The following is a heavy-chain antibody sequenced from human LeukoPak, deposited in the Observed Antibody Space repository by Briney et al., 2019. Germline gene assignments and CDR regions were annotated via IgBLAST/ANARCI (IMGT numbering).Heavy chain of an antibody. CDR2: IYHSGST. CDR3: ARDLPEGYNSGWWNWFDP. CDR1: GGSISSYY. Sequence: SETLSLTCTVSGGSISSYYWSWIRQPPGKGLEWIGYIYHSGSTNYNPSLKSRVTISVDTSKNQFSLKLSSVTAADTAVYYCARDLPEGYNSGWWNWFDPWGQGTLVTVPS. V-gene: IGHV4-59*01. D-gene: IGHD6-19*01. J-gene: IGHJ5*02.